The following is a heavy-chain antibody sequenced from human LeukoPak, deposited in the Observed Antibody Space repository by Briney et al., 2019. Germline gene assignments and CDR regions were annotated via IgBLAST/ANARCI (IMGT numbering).Heavy chain of an antibody. CDR2: IYYNGGT. V-gene: IGHV4-59*01. CDR3: ARAGGVDTAMDANFDY. D-gene: IGHD5-18*01. CDR1: GGSISSYY. Sequence: PSETLSLTCTVSGGSISSYYWSWIRQPPGKGLEWIGYIYYNGGTNYNPSLRSRVTISVDTSKNHFSLRLSSVTAADTAMYYCARAGGVDTAMDANFDYWGQGTLVTVSS. J-gene: IGHJ4*02.